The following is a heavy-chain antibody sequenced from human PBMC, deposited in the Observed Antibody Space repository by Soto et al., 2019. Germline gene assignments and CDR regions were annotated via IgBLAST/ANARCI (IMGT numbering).Heavy chain of an antibody. CDR3: AAGNLRIAVASFDY. CDR1: GGSISSGGYS. Sequence: QLQLQESGSGLVKPSQTLSLTCAVSGGSISSGGYSWSWIRQPPGKGLEWIGYIFHSGSTYYYPSLKSRVTISVARSKNQFSLKLSSVTAADTAVYYCAAGNLRIAVASFDYWGQGTLVTVSS. V-gene: IGHV4-30-2*01. D-gene: IGHD6-19*01. J-gene: IGHJ4*02. CDR2: IFHSGST.